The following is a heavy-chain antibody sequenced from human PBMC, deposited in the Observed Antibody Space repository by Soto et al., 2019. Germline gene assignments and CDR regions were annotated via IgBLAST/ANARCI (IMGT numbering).Heavy chain of an antibody. CDR3: AKDRRGYVLTGAYYYGMDV. V-gene: IGHV3-30*18. Sequence: QVQLVESGGGVVQPGRSLRLSCAASGFTFSSYGIHWVRQAPGKGLEWVAVISYDGSNKYYADSVKGRFTISRDNSKNTLYLQMNSLRAEDTAVYYCAKDRRGYVLTGAYYYGMDVWGQGTTVTVSS. D-gene: IGHD5-12*01. J-gene: IGHJ6*02. CDR1: GFTFSSYG. CDR2: ISYDGSNK.